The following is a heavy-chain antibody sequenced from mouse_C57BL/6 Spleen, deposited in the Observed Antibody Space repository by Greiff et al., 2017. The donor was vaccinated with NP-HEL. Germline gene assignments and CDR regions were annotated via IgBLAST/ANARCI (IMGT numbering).Heavy chain of an antibody. V-gene: IGHV1-69*01. CDR2: IDPSDSYT. CDR1: GYTFTSYW. Sequence: VQLQQPGAELVMPGASVKLSCKASGYTFTSYWMHWVKQRPGQGLEWIGEIDPSDSYTNYNQKFKGKSTLTVDKSSSTAYMQLSSLTSEDSAVYYCARSTVVDPLFAYWGQGTLVTVSA. CDR3: ARSTVVDPLFAY. D-gene: IGHD1-1*01. J-gene: IGHJ3*01.